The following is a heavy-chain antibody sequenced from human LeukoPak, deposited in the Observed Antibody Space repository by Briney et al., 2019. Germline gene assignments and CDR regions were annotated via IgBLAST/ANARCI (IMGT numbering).Heavy chain of an antibody. CDR2: ISYDGSNK. CDR3: ARDAARGWSRDYYYYGMDV. D-gene: IGHD6-19*01. V-gene: IGHV3-30*04. J-gene: IGHJ6*04. CDR1: GFTFSSYA. Sequence: PVSSLRLSCAASGFTFSSYAMHWVRHAPGKGLESVAVISYDGSNKYYADSVKGRFTISRDNSKNTLYLQMNSLRAEDTAVYYCARDAARGWSRDYYYYGMDVWGKGTTVTVSS.